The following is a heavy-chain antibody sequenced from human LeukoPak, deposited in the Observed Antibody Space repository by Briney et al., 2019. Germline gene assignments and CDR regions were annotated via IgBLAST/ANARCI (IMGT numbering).Heavy chain of an antibody. Sequence: PGGSLRLSCAASGFTFSTYWMMWVRQAPGKGLEWVSSIGTSGSYIYYTDSVKGRFTISRDNAKNSLYLQMNSLRAEDTAVYYCAKEGGVYSTPYYMDVWGKGTTVTVSS. V-gene: IGHV3-21*01. J-gene: IGHJ6*03. D-gene: IGHD1-26*01. CDR1: GFTFSTYW. CDR3: AKEGGVYSTPYYMDV. CDR2: IGTSGSYI.